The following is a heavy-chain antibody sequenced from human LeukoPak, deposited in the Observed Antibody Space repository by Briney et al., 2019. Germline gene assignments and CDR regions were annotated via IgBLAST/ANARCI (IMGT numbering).Heavy chain of an antibody. V-gene: IGHV3-23*01. D-gene: IGHD3-10*01. CDR2: ISGSGGST. CDR3: AKAVATGPYYYGSGNY. J-gene: IGHJ4*02. Sequence: GGPLRLSCAASGFTFSSYAMSWVRQAPGKGLEWVSAISGSGGSTYYADSVKGRFTISRDNSKNTLYLQMNSLRAEDTAVYYCAKAVATGPYYYGSGNYWGQGTLVTVSS. CDR1: GFTFSSYA.